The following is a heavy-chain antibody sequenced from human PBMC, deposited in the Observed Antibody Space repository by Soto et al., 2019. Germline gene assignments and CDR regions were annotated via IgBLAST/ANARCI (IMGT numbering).Heavy chain of an antibody. CDR1: GGTFSSYA. D-gene: IGHD3-22*01. Sequence: QVQLVQSGAEVKKPGSSVKVSCKASGGTFSSYAISWVRQAPGQGLEWMGGIIPIFGTANYAQKFQGRVTITADKSTSTAYMELSSLRSEDTAVYYCAGRITMIVVVEGGAFDIWGQGTMVTVSS. V-gene: IGHV1-69*06. CDR2: IIPIFGTA. CDR3: AGRITMIVVVEGGAFDI. J-gene: IGHJ3*02.